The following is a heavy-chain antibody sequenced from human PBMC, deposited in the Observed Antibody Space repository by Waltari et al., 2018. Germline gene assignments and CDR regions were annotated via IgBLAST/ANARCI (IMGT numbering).Heavy chain of an antibody. Sequence: QVQLQQWGAGLLKPSETLSLTCAVYGGTFNDHYWNWIRQPPGKGLEWIGQINDSGSTNYNPSLRSRVTISVDTSKNQFSLNLSSVTAADTAVYYCASSYYDTSGYSPFDYGGQGTLVTVSS. CDR1: GGTFNDHY. V-gene: IGHV4-34*01. CDR3: ASSYYDTSGYSPFDY. J-gene: IGHJ4*02. CDR2: INDSGST. D-gene: IGHD3-22*01.